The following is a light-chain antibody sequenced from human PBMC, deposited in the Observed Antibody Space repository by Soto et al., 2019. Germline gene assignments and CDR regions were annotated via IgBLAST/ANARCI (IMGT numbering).Light chain of an antibody. CDR1: QSISTW. CDR3: QQYLNRWT. J-gene: IGKJ1*01. CDR2: KAS. Sequence: DIQMTQSPSTLSTSVGDRVTITCRASQSISTWLAWYQQKPGKAPKLLIYKASSLEGGVQSRFSGSGSGTDCTLTISSLQPDDFATNYCQQYLNRWTFGQGTKLEIK. V-gene: IGKV1-5*03.